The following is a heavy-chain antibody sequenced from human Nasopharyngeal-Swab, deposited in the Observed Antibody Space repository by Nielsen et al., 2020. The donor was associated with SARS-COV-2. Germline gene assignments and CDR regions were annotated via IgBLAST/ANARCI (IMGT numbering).Heavy chain of an antibody. Sequence: WVRQASGQGLEWMGWISAYNGNTNYAQKLQGRVTMTTDTSTSTAYMELRSLRSDDTAVYYCARSQYCSGGSCYSGNWFDPWGQGTLVTVSS. D-gene: IGHD2-15*01. CDR2: ISAYNGNT. CDR3: ARSQYCSGGSCYSGNWFDP. J-gene: IGHJ5*02. V-gene: IGHV1-18*01.